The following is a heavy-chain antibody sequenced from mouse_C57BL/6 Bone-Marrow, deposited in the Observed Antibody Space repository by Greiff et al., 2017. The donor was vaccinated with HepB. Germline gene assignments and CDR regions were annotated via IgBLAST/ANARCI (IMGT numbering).Heavy chain of an antibody. CDR3: VRAYYGSSYAMDY. CDR2: IRSKSGNYAT. CDR1: GFTFNTYA. D-gene: IGHD1-1*01. Sequence: EVKLVESGGGLVQPKGSLKLSCAASGFTFNTYAMPWVRQAPGKGLEWVARIRSKSGNYATNYADSVKDRFTISRDDSQSMLYLKMNNLKTEDTAMYYCVRAYYGSSYAMDYWGQGTSVTVSS. J-gene: IGHJ4*01. V-gene: IGHV10-3*01.